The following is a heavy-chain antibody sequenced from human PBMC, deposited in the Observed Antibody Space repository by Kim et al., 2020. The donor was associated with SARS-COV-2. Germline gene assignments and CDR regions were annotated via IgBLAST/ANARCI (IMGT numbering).Heavy chain of an antibody. Sequence: GGSLRLSCAASGFTFDDYAMHWVRQAPGKGLEWVSGISWNSGSIGYADSVKGRFTISRDNAKNSLYVQMNSLRAEDTALYYCAKESYESFDYWGQGTLFT. V-gene: IGHV3-9*01. CDR1: GFTFDDYA. D-gene: IGHD1-26*01. CDR3: AKESYESFDY. CDR2: ISWNSGSI. J-gene: IGHJ4*02.